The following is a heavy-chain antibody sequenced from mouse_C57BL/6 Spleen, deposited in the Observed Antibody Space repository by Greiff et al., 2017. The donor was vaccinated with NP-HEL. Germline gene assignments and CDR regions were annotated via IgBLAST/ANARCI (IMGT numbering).Heavy chain of an antibody. CDR1: GFTFSSYA. V-gene: IGHV5-9-1*02. D-gene: IGHD2-1*01. CDR3: TREGIYYGNYDAMDY. Sequence: EVKLMESGEGLVKPGGSLKLSCAASGFTFSSYAMSWVRQTPEKRLEWVAYISSGGDYIYYADTVKGRFTISRDNARNTLYLQMSSLKSEDTAMYYCTREGIYYGNYDAMDYWGQGTSVTVSS. J-gene: IGHJ4*01. CDR2: ISSGGDYI.